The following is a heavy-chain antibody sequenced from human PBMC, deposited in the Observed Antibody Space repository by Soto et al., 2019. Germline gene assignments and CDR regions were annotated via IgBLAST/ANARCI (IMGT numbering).Heavy chain of an antibody. CDR3: ARLETPTVAGTCNN. CDR2: IDPGDSYS. CDR1: GYDFTKYW. V-gene: IGHV5-10-1*01. D-gene: IGHD6-19*01. J-gene: IGHJ4*02. Sequence: GESLKISCQGSGYDFTKYWITWVRQMPGKGLEWMARIDPGDSYSDYSPSFRGHVTMSIDKSTSTAHLQWTSLRTSDIAIYYCARLETPTVAGTCNNWGQGTQVTVSS.